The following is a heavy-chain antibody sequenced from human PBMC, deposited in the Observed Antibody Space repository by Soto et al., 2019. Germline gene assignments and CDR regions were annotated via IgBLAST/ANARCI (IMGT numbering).Heavy chain of an antibody. CDR3: AKDREGSLIDCSSVSCYALEQ. V-gene: IGHV3-9*01. D-gene: IGHD2-2*01. CDR1: GFTFDDYA. Sequence: ELQLVESGGGLVQPGRSLRISCAASGFTFDDYAMHWVRQAPGKGLEWVLGISWNSGSTGYAESVKGRFTISRNNAKKSVSLQMNILRPEDTALYYCAKDREGSLIDCSSVSCYALEQWGQGTLVAVPS. CDR2: ISWNSGST. J-gene: IGHJ4*02.